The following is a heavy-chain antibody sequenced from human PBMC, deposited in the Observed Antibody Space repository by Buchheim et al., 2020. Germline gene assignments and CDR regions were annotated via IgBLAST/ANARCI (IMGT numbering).Heavy chain of an antibody. CDR1: GFSLSTSGMC. CDR2: IDWDDDK. J-gene: IGHJ6*02. Sequence: QVTLRESGPALVKPTQTLTLTCTFSGFSLSTSGMCVSWIRQPPGKALEWLARIDWDDDKYYSTSLKTRLTISKDTSKNQMGLTMTNMDPVDTATYYCARTRFDWSRNGYYGMDVWGQGTT. CDR3: ARTRFDWSRNGYYGMDV. V-gene: IGHV2-70*15. D-gene: IGHD3-9*01.